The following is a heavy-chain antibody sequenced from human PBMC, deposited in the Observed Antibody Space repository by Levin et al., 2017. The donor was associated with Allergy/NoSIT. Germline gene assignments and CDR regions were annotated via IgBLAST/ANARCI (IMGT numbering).Heavy chain of an antibody. J-gene: IGHJ4*02. CDR2: ISSSSSYI. Sequence: LSLTCAASGFTFSSYSMNWVRQAPGKGLEWVSSISSSSSYICYADSVKGRFTISRDNAKNSLYLQMNSLRAEDTAVYYCARDRAKYYYDSSGYRSVWGQGTLVTVSS. D-gene: IGHD3-22*01. CDR1: GFTFSSYS. V-gene: IGHV3-21*01. CDR3: ARDRAKYYYDSSGYRSV.